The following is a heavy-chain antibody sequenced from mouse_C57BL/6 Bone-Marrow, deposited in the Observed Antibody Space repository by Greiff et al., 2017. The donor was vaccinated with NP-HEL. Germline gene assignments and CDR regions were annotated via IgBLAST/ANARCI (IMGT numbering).Heavy chain of an antibody. CDR1: GYTFSTSW. CDR2: IYPGDGDT. J-gene: IGHJ2*01. CDR3: ARGGSLGALFYY. V-gene: IGHV1-82*01. Sequence: QVQLQQSGPELVKPGASVKISCKASGYTFSTSWMNWLNQRPGKGLEWIGRIYPGDGDTHYSGNFEGKASLTADTSSNSAYMQLSSLSSEDAAVYFCARGGSLGALFYYWGQGTTLTVSS.